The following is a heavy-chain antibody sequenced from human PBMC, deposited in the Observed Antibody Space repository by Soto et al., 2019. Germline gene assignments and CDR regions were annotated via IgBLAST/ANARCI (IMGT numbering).Heavy chain of an antibody. V-gene: IGHV1-69*06. CDR2: IIPIFGAA. D-gene: IGHD5-12*01. CDR3: ARIKYSGYDYHDAFDI. Sequence: SVKVSCKASGGTFSSYAISWVRQAPGQGLEWMGGIIPIFGAANYAQKFQGRVTITADKSTSTAYMELSSLRSEDTAVYYCARIKYSGYDYHDAFDIWGQGTMVTVSS. J-gene: IGHJ3*02. CDR1: GGTFSSYA.